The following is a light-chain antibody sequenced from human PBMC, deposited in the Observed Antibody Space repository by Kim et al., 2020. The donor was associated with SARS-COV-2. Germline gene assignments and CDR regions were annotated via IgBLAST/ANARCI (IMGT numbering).Light chain of an antibody. CDR2: AAS. CDR3: QQANSFPPFT. V-gene: IGKV1-12*01. J-gene: IGKJ1*01. CDR1: QKINTW. Sequence: ASVGDRVTITCRASQKINTWLAWYQQKPGKAPKLLIYAASSLQSGVPSRFSGSGSGTAFTLTIARLQPDDSATYYCQQANSFPPFTFGQGTKVEI.